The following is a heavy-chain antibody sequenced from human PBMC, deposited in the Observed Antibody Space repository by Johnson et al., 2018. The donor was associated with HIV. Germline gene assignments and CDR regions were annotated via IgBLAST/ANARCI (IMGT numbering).Heavy chain of an antibody. CDR2: IYTGGNT. V-gene: IGHV3-66*01. CDR1: GFTVSSNY. J-gene: IGHJ3*02. Sequence: VQLVESGGGLVQPGGSLRLSCAASGFTVSSNYMSWVRQAPGKGLEWVSVIYTGGNTYYSNSVKDSFTISRDIAKNTLYLEMNIMRAEDTAVYYCARGRSGILILDDAFDIWGQGTMVTVSS. D-gene: IGHD1-14*01. CDR3: ARGRSGILILDDAFDI.